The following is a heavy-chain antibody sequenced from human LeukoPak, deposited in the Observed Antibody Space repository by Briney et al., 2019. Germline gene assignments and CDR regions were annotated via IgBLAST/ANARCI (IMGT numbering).Heavy chain of an antibody. CDR2: IWYDGSNK. Sequence: PGRSLRLSCAASGFTFSSYGMHWVRQAPGKGLEWVAVIWYDGSNKNYADSVKGRFTISRDNSKNTLYLQMNSLRAEDTAVYYCAHSSGYPWGQGTLVTVSS. D-gene: IGHD3-22*01. CDR3: AHSSGYP. CDR1: GFTFSSYG. V-gene: IGHV3-33*01. J-gene: IGHJ4*02.